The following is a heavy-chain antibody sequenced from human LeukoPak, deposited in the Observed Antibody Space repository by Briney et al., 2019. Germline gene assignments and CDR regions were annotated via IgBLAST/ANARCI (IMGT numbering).Heavy chain of an antibody. CDR3: ARGDGYNFFDY. CDR2: FYVGGAT. V-gene: IGHV3-53*01. Sequence: QPGGSLRLSCAASGFTFSGYTMNWVRQAPGKGLEWVSVFYVGGATYYADSVKGRFTISRDNSENTLYLQMKSLRAEDTAVYYCARGDGYNFFDYWGQGTLVTVSS. CDR1: GFTFSGYT. J-gene: IGHJ4*02. D-gene: IGHD5-24*01.